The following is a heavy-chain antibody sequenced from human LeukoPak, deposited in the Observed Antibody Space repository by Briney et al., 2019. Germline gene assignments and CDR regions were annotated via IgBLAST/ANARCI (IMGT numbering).Heavy chain of an antibody. CDR1: GASISKITYY. J-gene: IGHJ5*02. CDR3: AREGTSGTNWFDP. V-gene: IGHV4-39*07. Sequence: SETLSLTCTVSGASISKITYYWGWIRQPPGKGLEWIGSIYHSGSTYYNPSLKSRVTISVDTSKNQFSLKLTSVTAADTAVYYCAREGTSGTNWFDPWGQGTLVTVSS. D-gene: IGHD3-10*01. CDR2: IYHSGST.